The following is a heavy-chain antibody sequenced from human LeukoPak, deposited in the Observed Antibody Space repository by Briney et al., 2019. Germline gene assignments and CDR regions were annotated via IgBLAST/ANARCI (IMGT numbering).Heavy chain of an antibody. D-gene: IGHD3-10*01. CDR2: ISTGGGT. CDR3: AVMVRGAMWKWNWFDP. V-gene: IGHV3-66*01. Sequence: GGSLRLSCAVSGLTVSANYMSWLRQAPGKGLEWFSTISTGGGTSYADSVKDRFSISRDNSKNTLYLQMNSLRADDTAGYYCAVMVRGAMWKWNWFDPWGQGTLVSVSS. J-gene: IGHJ5*02. CDR1: GLTVSANY.